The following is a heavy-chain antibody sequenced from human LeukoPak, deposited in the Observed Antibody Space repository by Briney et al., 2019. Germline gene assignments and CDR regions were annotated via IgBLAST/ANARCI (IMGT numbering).Heavy chain of an antibody. CDR2: IYYSGST. CDR3: ARHEYGGSYYVLSWFDP. CDR1: GGSISSSGYY. J-gene: IGHJ5*02. Sequence: SETLSLTCTVSGGSISSSGYYWGWIRQPPGKGLEWIASIYYSGSTYYNPSLKSRDTISVDTSKNQLPLKLRSLTAADTAVYFCARHEYGGSYYVLSWFDPWGQGTLVIVSS. V-gene: IGHV4-39*01. D-gene: IGHD1-26*01.